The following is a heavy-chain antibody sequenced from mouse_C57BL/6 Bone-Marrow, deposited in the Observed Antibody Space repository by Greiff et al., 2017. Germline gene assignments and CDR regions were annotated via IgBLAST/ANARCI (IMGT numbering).Heavy chain of an antibody. J-gene: IGHJ3*01. CDR2: ISYDGSN. D-gene: IGHD1-1*02. CDR1: GYSITSGYY. Sequence: EVQLMESGPGLVKPSQSLSLTCSVTGYSITSGYYWNWIRQFPGNKLEWMGYISYDGSNNYNPSLKNQISITRDTSKNQFFLKLNSVTTEDTATYYCARVGNGCYDWVWFAYWGQGTLVTVSA. CDR3: ARVGNGCYDWVWFAY. V-gene: IGHV3-6*01.